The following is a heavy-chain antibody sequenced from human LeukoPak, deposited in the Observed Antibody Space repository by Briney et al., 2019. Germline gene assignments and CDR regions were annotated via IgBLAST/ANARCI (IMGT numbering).Heavy chain of an antibody. Sequence: SETLSLTCTVSGASVSSNNYYWSWIRQPPGEGLEWIGYVSYTGIPTYNPSLKSRVTMSVDTSKNQFSLKLSSVTAADTAVYYCAAGGSTVVPLYWGQGTLVTVSS. V-gene: IGHV4-61*01. J-gene: IGHJ4*02. CDR3: AAGGSTVVPLY. CDR2: VSYTGIP. CDR1: GASVSSNNYY. D-gene: IGHD4-23*01.